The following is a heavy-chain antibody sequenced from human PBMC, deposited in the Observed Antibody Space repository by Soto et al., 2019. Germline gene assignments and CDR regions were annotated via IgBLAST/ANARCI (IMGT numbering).Heavy chain of an antibody. J-gene: IGHJ4*02. CDR3: ARDLGSIAEGFFDY. CDR2: IYSGGST. V-gene: IGHV3-66*01. Sequence: GGSLRLSCAASGFTVSSNYMSWVRQAPGKGLEWVSVIYSGGSTYYADSVKGRFTISRDNSKNTLYLQMNSLRAEDTAVYYCARDLGSIAEGFFDYWGQGTLVTVSS. D-gene: IGHD6-6*01. CDR1: GFTVSSNY.